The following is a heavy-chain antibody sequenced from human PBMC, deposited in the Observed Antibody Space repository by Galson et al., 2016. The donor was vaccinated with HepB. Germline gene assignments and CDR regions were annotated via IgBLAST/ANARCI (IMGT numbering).Heavy chain of an antibody. V-gene: IGHV3-53*01. CDR1: GFTVSSNY. CDR3: ARGAIVGAFRRRFHASDI. Sequence: SLRLSCAASGFTVSSNYMIWVRQAPGKGLEWVSVIFSSDNTFYADSVKGRFSISRDNSKNTMYLQMNSLRAADTAVYYCARGAIVGAFRRRFHASDIWGQGTLVTVSS. D-gene: IGHD1-26*01. CDR2: IFSSDNT. J-gene: IGHJ3*02.